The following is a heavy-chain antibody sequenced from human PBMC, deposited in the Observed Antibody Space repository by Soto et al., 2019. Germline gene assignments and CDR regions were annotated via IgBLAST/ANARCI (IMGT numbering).Heavy chain of an antibody. V-gene: IGHV5-51*01. J-gene: IGHJ6*02. Sequence: PGESPKISYTGSGDNCKNFWSGWVRQMHGKGLEWMGIIYPGDSDTKYSPSFQGQVTISVDKSISTSYLQWSSLKASDSATYYCARLTGLPLYHSMDVWGQGSTVTVSS. CDR1: GDNCKNFW. CDR2: IYPGDSDT. D-gene: IGHD3-9*01. CDR3: ARLTGLPLYHSMDV.